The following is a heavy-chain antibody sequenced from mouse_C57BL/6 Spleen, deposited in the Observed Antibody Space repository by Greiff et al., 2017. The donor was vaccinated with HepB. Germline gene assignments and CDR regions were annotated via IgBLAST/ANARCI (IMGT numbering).Heavy chain of an antibody. D-gene: IGHD1-1*01. CDR3: ATQTGGSSHWYFDV. V-gene: IGHV1-82*01. CDR2: IYPGDGDT. Sequence: QVQLQQSGPELVKPGASVKISCKASGYAFSSSWMNWVKQRPGKGLEWIGRIYPGDGDTNYNGKFKGKATLTADKSSSTAYMQLSSLTSEDSAVYFCATQTGGSSHWYFDVWGTGTTVTVSS. J-gene: IGHJ1*03. CDR1: GYAFSSSW.